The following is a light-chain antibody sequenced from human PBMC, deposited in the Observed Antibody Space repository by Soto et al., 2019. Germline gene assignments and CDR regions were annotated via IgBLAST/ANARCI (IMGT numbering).Light chain of an antibody. J-gene: IGKJ2*02. CDR2: AAS. CDR3: QQSYSTPRT. V-gene: IGKV1-39*01. CDR1: QSISSY. Sequence: DIQMTQSPSSLSASVGDRVTITCRASQSISSYLNWYQQKLWKAPKLLIYAASSLQRGVPSRFSGSGSGKDFTLTISSQQPEDFATYYWQQSYSTPRTFGQGTTLEIK.